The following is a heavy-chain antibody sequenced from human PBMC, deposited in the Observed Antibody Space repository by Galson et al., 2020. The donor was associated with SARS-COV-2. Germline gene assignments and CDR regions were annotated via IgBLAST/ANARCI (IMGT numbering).Heavy chain of an antibody. D-gene: IGHD2-21*02. V-gene: IGHV1-24*01. CDR2: FDPEDGET. Sequence: ASVKVPCKVSGYTLTELSMHWVRQAPGKGLEWMGGFDPEDGETIYAQKFQGRVTMTEDTSTDTAYMELSSLRSEDTAVYYCATGVAYCGGDCPNWFDPWGQGTLVTVSS. CDR3: ATGVAYCGGDCPNWFDP. CDR1: GYTLTELS. J-gene: IGHJ5*02.